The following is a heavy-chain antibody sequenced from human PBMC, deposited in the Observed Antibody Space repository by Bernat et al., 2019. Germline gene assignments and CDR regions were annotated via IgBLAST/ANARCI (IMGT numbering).Heavy chain of an antibody. D-gene: IGHD6-13*01. Sequence: QVQLVESGGGVVQPGRSLRLSCAASGFTFSSYAMHWVRQAPGKGLEWVASISDSGKQKYYADSAKGRFTISRDNSKNTLNLQVNSLGPEDTAVYFCARDLSGSWSIDYWGQGTLVTVPS. CDR2: ISDSGKQK. CDR1: GFTFSSYA. J-gene: IGHJ4*02. CDR3: ARDLSGSWSIDY. V-gene: IGHV3-30*04.